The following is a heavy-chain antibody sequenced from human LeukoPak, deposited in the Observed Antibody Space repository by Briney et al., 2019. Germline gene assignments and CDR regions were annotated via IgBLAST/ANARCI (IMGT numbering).Heavy chain of an antibody. D-gene: IGHD2/OR15-2a*01. J-gene: IGHJ6*02. CDR1: GFTFSDYY. V-gene: IGHV3-11*01. CDR3: AREVVIVPEYFYYGLDV. CDR2: ISSSGDSL. Sequence: GGSLRLSCAASGFTFSDYYMTWIRQAPGKGLEWVSFISSSGDSLYYADSVRGRFTISRDNAKNSLYLQMNSLRAEDTAVYYCAREVVIVPEYFYYGLDVWGQGTTVTVSS.